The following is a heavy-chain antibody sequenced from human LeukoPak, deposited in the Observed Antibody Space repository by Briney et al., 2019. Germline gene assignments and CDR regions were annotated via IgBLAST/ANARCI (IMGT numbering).Heavy chain of an antibody. J-gene: IGHJ6*03. D-gene: IGHD5-18*01. CDR1: GYTFTGYY. CDR3: ARAPPGGSRYGEDYYYYMDV. Sequence: ASVKVSCKASGYTFTGYYMHWVRQAPGQGLEWMGRINPNSGGTNYAQKFQGRVTMTRDTSINTAYMDLSRLRSDDTAVYYCARAPPGGSRYGEDYYYYMDVWGKGTTVTVSS. V-gene: IGHV1-2*06. CDR2: INPNSGGT.